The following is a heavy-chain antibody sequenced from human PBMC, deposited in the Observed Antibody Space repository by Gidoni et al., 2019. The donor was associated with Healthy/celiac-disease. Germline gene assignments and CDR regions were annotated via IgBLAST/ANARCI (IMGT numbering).Heavy chain of an antibody. V-gene: IGHV1-8*01. CDR3: ARAEGNYYDSSGYYSWFDP. CDR1: GYTFTSYD. CDR2: MNPNRGNT. D-gene: IGHD3-22*01. Sequence: QVQLVQSGAEVKKPGASVKVSCKASGYTFTSYDINWVRQATGQGLEWMGWMNPNRGNTGYAQKFQGRVTMTRNTSISTAYMELSSLRSEDTAVYYCARAEGNYYDSSGYYSWFDPWGQGTLVTVSS. J-gene: IGHJ5*02.